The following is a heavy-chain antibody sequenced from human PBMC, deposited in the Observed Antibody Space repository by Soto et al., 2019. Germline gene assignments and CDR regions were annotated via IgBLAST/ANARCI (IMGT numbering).Heavy chain of an antibody. CDR1: GGTFSSYA. CDR2: IIPIFGTA. Sequence: ASVKVSCKASGGTFSSYAISWVRQAPGQGLEWMGGIIPIFGTANYAQKFQGRVTITADESTSTAYMELSSLRSEDTAVYYCARDCTNGVCYYHYGMDVWGQGTTVTV. CDR3: ARDCTNGVCYYHYGMDV. V-gene: IGHV1-69*13. J-gene: IGHJ6*02. D-gene: IGHD2-8*01.